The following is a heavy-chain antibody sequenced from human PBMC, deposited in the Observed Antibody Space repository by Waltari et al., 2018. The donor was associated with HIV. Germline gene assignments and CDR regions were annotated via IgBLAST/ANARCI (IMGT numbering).Heavy chain of an antibody. CDR3: ARDIWVVVTATSY. CDR1: GFTFSTYA. CDR2: ISDDGSNK. J-gene: IGHJ4*02. Sequence: QVQLVESGGGVVQPGRSLRLSCAASGFTFSTYAVHWVRQAPGKGLEWVAVISDDGSNKYYADSVKGRFTISRDNSKNTLYLQMNSLRAEDTAVYYCARDIWVVVTATSYWGQGTLVTVSS. D-gene: IGHD2-15*01. V-gene: IGHV3-30*01.